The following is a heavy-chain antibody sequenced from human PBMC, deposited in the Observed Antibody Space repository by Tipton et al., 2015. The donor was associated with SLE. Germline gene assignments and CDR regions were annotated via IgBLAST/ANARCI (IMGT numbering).Heavy chain of an antibody. J-gene: IGHJ2*01. CDR3: AREFLNPVTTVHYYFDL. CDR2: INTNENT. V-gene: IGHV4-4*07. Sequence: TLSLTCTVSGGSISSYYWGCIRQPAGGGLEWIGRINTNENTNYNPSLKSRVTMSVDTSKNHFSLKLISVTAADTAVYYCAREFLNPVTTVHYYFDLWGRGTLVTVSS. CDR1: GGSISSYY. D-gene: IGHD4-11*01.